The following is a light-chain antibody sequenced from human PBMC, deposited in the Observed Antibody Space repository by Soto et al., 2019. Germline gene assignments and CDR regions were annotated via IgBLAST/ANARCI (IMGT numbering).Light chain of an antibody. Sequence: EIVLTQSPGTLSLSPGERATLSCRASQSVSNNYLAWYQQKPGQAPRLLMYAASSRATGIPDRFSGSGSGTDFTLTISRLEPEDFAVYYCQQYGSSVTFGQGTRLEIK. V-gene: IGKV3-20*01. J-gene: IGKJ5*01. CDR2: AAS. CDR3: QQYGSSVT. CDR1: QSVSNNY.